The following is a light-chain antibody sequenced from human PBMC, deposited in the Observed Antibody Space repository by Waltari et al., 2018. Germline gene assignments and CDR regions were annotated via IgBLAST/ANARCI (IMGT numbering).Light chain of an antibody. CDR2: SNN. V-gene: IGLV1-44*01. Sequence: QSVLTQPPSASGTPGQRVTISCSGSSSNIGSNTVNWYQQLPGTAPKRLIYSNNQRPPGVPDRVSGSKSGTSASLAISGLQSEDEADYYCAAWDDSLNGPVFGGGTKLTVL. CDR1: SSNIGSNT. CDR3: AAWDDSLNGPV. J-gene: IGLJ2*01.